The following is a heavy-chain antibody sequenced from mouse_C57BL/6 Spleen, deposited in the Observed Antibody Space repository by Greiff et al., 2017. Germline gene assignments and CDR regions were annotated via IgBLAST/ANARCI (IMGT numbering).Heavy chain of an antibody. CDR3: ARGHYYGSSPFAY. J-gene: IGHJ3*01. D-gene: IGHD1-1*01. Sequence: QVQLQQSGAELVKPGASVKISCKASGYAFSSYWMHWVKQRPGKGLEWIGQIYPGDGDTNYNGKFKGKATLTADKSSSTAYMQLSSLTSEDSAVYFCARGHYYGSSPFAYWGQGTLVTVSA. CDR1: GYAFSSYW. CDR2: IYPGDGDT. V-gene: IGHV1-80*01.